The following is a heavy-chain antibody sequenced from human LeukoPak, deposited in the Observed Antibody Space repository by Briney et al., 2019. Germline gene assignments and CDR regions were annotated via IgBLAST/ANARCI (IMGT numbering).Heavy chain of an antibody. D-gene: IGHD3-3*01. CDR1: GYTFTSYG. J-gene: IGHJ6*03. V-gene: IGHV1-18*01. CDR3: ARRTYYDFWSGYVDYYYYYMDV. Sequence: EASVKVSCKASGYTFTSYGISWVRQAPGQGLEWMGWISACNGNTNYAQKLQGRVTMTTDTSTSTAYMELRSLRSDDTAVYYCARRTYYDFWSGYVDYYYYYMDVWGKGTTVTVSS. CDR2: ISACNGNT.